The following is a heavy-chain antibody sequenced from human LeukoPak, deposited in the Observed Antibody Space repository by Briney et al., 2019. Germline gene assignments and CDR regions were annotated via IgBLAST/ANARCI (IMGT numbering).Heavy chain of an antibody. Sequence: PGGSLRLSCAASGFTFSSYAMSWVRQAPGKGLEWVSAISGSGGSTCYADSVKGRFTISRDNSKNTLYLQMNSLRAEDTAVYYCAKRMDTAMVTGYYSDYWGQGTLVTVSS. CDR1: GFTFSSYA. V-gene: IGHV3-23*01. CDR3: AKRMDTAMVTGYYSDY. J-gene: IGHJ4*02. CDR2: ISGSGGST. D-gene: IGHD5-18*01.